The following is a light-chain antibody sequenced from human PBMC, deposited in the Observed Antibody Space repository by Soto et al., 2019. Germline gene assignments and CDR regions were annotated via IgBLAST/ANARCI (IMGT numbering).Light chain of an antibody. J-gene: IGLJ1*01. CDR3: AAWDDSLNGLYV. Sequence: QSVLTQPPSVSDAPRQRVTISCSGSSSNIGNNAVNWYQQLPGKAPKLLIYYDDLLPSGVSDRFSGSKSGTSASLAISGLQSEDEADYYCAAWDDSLNGLYVFGTETKLTVL. V-gene: IGLV1-36*01. CDR2: YDD. CDR1: SSNIGNNA.